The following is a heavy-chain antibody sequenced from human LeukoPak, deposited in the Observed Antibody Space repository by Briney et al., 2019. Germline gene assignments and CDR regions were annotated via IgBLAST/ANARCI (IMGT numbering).Heavy chain of an antibody. Sequence: KSSETLSLTCAVYGGSFSGYYWSWIRQPAGKGLEWIGRIYTSGSTNYNPSLKSRVTMSVDTSKNQFSLKLSSVTAADTAVYYCARVGPPPRMGFDYWGQGTLVTVSS. CDR2: IYTSGST. V-gene: IGHV4-59*10. CDR3: ARVGPPPRMGFDY. J-gene: IGHJ4*02. D-gene: IGHD3-16*01. CDR1: GGSFSGYY.